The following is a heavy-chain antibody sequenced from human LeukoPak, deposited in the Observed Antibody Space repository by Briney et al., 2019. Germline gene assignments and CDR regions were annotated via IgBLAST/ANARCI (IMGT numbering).Heavy chain of an antibody. J-gene: IGHJ4*02. D-gene: IGHD2-21*01. CDR2: ISWDGGTT. Sequence: PGGSLRLSCAASGFTFHNYNMQWVRQAPGKGLEWVSLISWDGGTTYYADSVKGRFTISRDNSKNSLYLEMNSLRGEGTALYYCAKDTDSAIDYWGQGTLVTVSS. CDR3: AKDTDSAIDY. V-gene: IGHV3-43*01. CDR1: GFTFHNYN.